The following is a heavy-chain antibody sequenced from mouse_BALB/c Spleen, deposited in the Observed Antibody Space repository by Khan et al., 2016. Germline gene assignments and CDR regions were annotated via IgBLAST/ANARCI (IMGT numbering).Heavy chain of an antibody. D-gene: IGHD2-2*01. Sequence: QVQLQQSGAELVRPGSSVKISCKASGYAFSIYWMNWVKQRPGQGLEWIGQIYPGDGDTGYTGKFKDKATLTADKSSSTAYMQLSSLTSEDSAVYFCARSGYGYDYWGQGSTLTVSP. V-gene: IGHV1-80*01. CDR1: GYAFSIYW. CDR2: IYPGDGDT. J-gene: IGHJ2*01. CDR3: ARSGYGYDY.